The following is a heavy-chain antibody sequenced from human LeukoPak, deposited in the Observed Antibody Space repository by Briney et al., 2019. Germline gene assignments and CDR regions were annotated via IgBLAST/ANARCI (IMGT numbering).Heavy chain of an antibody. D-gene: IGHD6-13*01. CDR2: MNPNSGNT. J-gene: IGHJ4*02. Sequence: ASVKVSCKASGYTFTSYGISWVRQAPGQGLEWMGWMNPNSGNTGYAQKFQGRVTMTRDTSISTAYMELSSLRSEDTAVYYCARGKYSSSWYGQATDYWGQGTLVTVSS. CDR1: GYTFTSYG. V-gene: IGHV1-8*02. CDR3: ARGKYSSSWYGQATDY.